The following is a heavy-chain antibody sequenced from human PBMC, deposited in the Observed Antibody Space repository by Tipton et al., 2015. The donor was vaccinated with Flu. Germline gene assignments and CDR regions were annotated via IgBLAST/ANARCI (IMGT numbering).Heavy chain of an antibody. CDR2: IYPGDSDT. V-gene: IGHV5-51*01. D-gene: IGHD1-14*01. J-gene: IGHJ2*01. CDR3: VRQPGGVRYFDC. CDR1: GYSFTNNW. Sequence: VQLVQSGAQVKKPGESLKISCKASGYSFTNNWIGWVRQMPGKGLEWVGSIYPGDSDTRYSPSFQGQVTISADKSITTAYLQWSSLKPSDTAMYYCVRQPGGVRYFDCWGRGTLVTVSP.